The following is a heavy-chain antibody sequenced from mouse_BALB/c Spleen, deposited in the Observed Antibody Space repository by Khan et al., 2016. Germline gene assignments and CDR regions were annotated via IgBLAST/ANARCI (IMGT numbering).Heavy chain of an antibody. V-gene: IGHV1S135*01. Sequence: VQLQQPGPELVKPGASVKVSCKASGYTFTTYTMSWVKQRHVTNLEWIGYIDPSNGTSTYNQKFKGKATLTVDKSSSTAYMHHNRLASHDSAVYYCASVLLWYAIEYWHQGPSGLFSS. D-gene: IGHD1-1*02. J-gene: IGHJ4*01. CDR1: GYTFTTYT. CDR2: IDPSNGTS. CDR3: ASVLLWYAIEY.